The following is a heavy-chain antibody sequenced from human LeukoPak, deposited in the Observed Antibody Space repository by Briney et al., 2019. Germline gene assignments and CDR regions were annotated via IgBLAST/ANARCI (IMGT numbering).Heavy chain of an antibody. CDR1: GVTFSSYA. J-gene: IGHJ4*02. CDR3: AKDRVAAAGNTDY. CDR2: ISGSGGST. D-gene: IGHD6-13*01. Sequence: GGSLRLSCAASGVTFSSYAMSWVRQAPGKGLEWVSGISGSGGSTYYADSVKGRVTITRDNSKNTPYLQMNSLRAEDTAVYYCAKDRVAAAGNTDYWGQGTLVTVSS. V-gene: IGHV3-23*01.